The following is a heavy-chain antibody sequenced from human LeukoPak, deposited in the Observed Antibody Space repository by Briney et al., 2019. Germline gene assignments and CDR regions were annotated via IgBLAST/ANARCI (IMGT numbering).Heavy chain of an antibody. CDR3: ARGRYSGGNGNYFDH. V-gene: IGHV4-38-2*02. J-gene: IGHJ4*02. CDR1: GYSISSGYF. Sequence: SETLSLTCTVSGYSISSGYFWAWIRQPPGKGLESIGSINHSGSTYYNPSLQSRVTMSVDTSKNQFSLKLNSVTAAETAVYYCARGRYSGGNGNYFDHWGQGTLVSVSS. CDR2: INHSGST. D-gene: IGHD1-26*01.